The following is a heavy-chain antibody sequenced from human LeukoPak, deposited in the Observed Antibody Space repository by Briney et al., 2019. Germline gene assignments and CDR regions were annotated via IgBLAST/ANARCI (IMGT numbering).Heavy chain of an antibody. CDR2: INHSGYT. CDR3: TRMTTGHDY. V-gene: IGHV4-34*01. Sequence: SETLSLTCAVSGVSFNDDYWSWVRHTPGRGLEWIGEINHSGYTNDSPSLKSRVTLSIDTSRKQFSLNLRSVTVADTGIYYCTRMTTGHDYWGQGTLVTVSS. CDR1: GVSFNDDY. J-gene: IGHJ4*02. D-gene: IGHD4-17*01.